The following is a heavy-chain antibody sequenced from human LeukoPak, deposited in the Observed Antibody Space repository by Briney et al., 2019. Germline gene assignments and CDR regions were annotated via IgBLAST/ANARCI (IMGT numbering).Heavy chain of an antibody. CDR3: TRSSPYPHYYDSIQPFDY. D-gene: IGHD3-22*01. Sequence: AGGSLRLSCAASGFTFSSYSMNWVRQAPGKGLEWVGFIRSKAYGGTTEYAASVKGRFTISRDDSKSIAYLQMNSLKTEDTAVYYCTRSSPYPHYYDSIQPFDYWGQGTLVTVSS. J-gene: IGHJ4*02. CDR2: IRSKAYGGTT. V-gene: IGHV3-49*04. CDR1: GFTFSSYS.